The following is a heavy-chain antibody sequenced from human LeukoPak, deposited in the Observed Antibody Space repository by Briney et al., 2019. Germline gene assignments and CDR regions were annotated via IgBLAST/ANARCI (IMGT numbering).Heavy chain of an antibody. CDR1: GGSISSYY. CDR2: IYTSGST. D-gene: IGHD3-10*01. V-gene: IGHV4-4*07. J-gene: IGHJ3*02. CDR3: ARAPHYYGSGSYARDAFDI. Sequence: PSETLSLTCTVSGGSISSYYWSWLRQPAGKGLEWIGRIYTSGSTNYNPSLKSRVTMSVDTSKNQFSLKLSSVTAADTAVYYCARAPHYYGSGSYARDAFDIWGQGTMVTVSS.